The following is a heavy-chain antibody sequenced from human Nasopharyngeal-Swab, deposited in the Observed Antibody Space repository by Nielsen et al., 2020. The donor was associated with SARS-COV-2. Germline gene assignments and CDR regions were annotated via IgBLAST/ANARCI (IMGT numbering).Heavy chain of an antibody. Sequence: WIRQPPGKGLEWIGEIYQSGNTNYNPSLKSRVSISLDKSENQFSLNLTSVTAADTAVYYCATSGSSVTAGVNMDVWGKGTTVTVSS. V-gene: IGHV4-4*02. CDR2: IYQSGNT. CDR3: ATSGSSVTAGVNMDV. D-gene: IGHD6-13*01. J-gene: IGHJ6*03.